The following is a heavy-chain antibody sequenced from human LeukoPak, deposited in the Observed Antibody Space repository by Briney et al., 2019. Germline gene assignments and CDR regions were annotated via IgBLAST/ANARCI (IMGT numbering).Heavy chain of an antibody. D-gene: IGHD3-22*01. Sequence: SETLSLTCTVSGGSISSYYWSWIRQPPGKGPEWIGYIYYSGSTNYNPSLKSRVTISVDTSKNQFSLKLSSVTAADTAVYYCARATHYYDSSGYYDYWGQGTLVTVSS. CDR1: GGSISSYY. CDR3: ARATHYYDSSGYYDY. J-gene: IGHJ4*02. CDR2: IYYSGST. V-gene: IGHV4-59*01.